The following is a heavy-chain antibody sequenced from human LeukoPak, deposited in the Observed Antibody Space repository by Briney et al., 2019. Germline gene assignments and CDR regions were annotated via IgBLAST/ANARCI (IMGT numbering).Heavy chain of an antibody. CDR2: IYHSGST. CDR1: GGSISSGDYY. CDR3: ARDSGYDY. D-gene: IGHD5-12*01. J-gene: IGHJ4*02. Sequence: SQTLSLTCTVSGGSISSGDYYWSWIRQPPGKGLEWIGYIYHSGSTYYNPSLKSRVTISIDTSKNQFSLKLSSVTAANTAVYYCARDSGYDYWGQGTLVTVSS. V-gene: IGHV4-30-4*01.